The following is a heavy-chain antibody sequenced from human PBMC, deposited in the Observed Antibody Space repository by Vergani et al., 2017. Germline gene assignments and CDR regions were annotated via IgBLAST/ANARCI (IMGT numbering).Heavy chain of an antibody. Sequence: QVQLQESGPGLVKPSETLSLTCTVSGGSISSYDWSWIRQPPGKGLEWIGYIYYSGSTNYNPSLKSRVTISVDTSKNQFSLKLSSVTAADTAVYYCARDSGYSSSWGNWFDPWGQGTLVTVSS. J-gene: IGHJ5*02. CDR2: IYYSGST. V-gene: IGHV4-59*01. D-gene: IGHD6-13*01. CDR1: GGSISSYD. CDR3: ARDSGYSSSWGNWFDP.